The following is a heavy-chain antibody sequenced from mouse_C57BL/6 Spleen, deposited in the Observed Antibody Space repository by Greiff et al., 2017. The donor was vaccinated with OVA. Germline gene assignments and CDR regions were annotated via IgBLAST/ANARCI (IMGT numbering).Heavy chain of an antibody. CDR2: ISYDGSN. CDR1: GYSITSGYY. Sequence: EVQVVESGPGLVKPSQSLSLTCSVTGYSITSGYYWNWIRQFPGNKLEWMGYISYDGSNNYNPSPKNRISITRDTSKNQFFLKLKSVTTEDTATYYCAAPYDGYYEGFAYWGQGTLVTVSA. J-gene: IGHJ3*01. CDR3: AAPYDGYYEGFAY. V-gene: IGHV3-6*01. D-gene: IGHD2-3*01.